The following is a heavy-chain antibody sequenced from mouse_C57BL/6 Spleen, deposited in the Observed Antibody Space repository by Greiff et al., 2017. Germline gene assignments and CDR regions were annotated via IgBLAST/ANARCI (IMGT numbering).Heavy chain of an antibody. CDR2: IDPNSGGT. CDR1: GYTFTSYW. V-gene: IGHV1-72*01. D-gene: IGHD2-1*01. CDR3: ARSGDGNYWYFDV. Sequence: QVQLQQPGAELVKPGASVKLSCKASGYTFTSYWMHWVKQRPGRGLEWIGRIDPNSGGTKYNEKFKSKATLTVDKPASPAYMQLSSLTSEDSAVYYCARSGDGNYWYFDVWGTGTTVTVSS. J-gene: IGHJ1*03.